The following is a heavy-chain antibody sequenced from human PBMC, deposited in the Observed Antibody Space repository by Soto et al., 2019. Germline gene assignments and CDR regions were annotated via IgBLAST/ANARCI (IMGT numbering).Heavy chain of an antibody. CDR3: AHRQSFWSGTNWFDP. D-gene: IGHD3-3*01. Sequence: SGPTLVKPTQTLTLTCTFSGFSLSTSGVGVGWIRQPPGKALEWLALIYWDDDKRYSPSLKSRLTITKDTSKNQVVLTMTNMDPVDTATYYCAHRQSFWSGTNWFDPWGQGTLVTVSS. V-gene: IGHV2-5*02. CDR1: GFSLSTSGVG. J-gene: IGHJ5*02. CDR2: IYWDDDK.